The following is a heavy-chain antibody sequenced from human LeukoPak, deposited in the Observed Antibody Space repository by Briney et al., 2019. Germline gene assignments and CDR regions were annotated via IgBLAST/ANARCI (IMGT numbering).Heavy chain of an antibody. J-gene: IGHJ4*02. Sequence: GESLKISCKGSGYSFTSYWIAWVRQMPGKGLEWMWIIYPRDSDTRYSPSFQGQVTISADKSISTIYLQWSSLEASDTAMYYCASTASIIGGSATRNFDYWGQGTLVTVSS. CDR1: GYSFTSYW. D-gene: IGHD3-3*02. CDR2: IYPRDSDT. CDR3: ASTASIIGGSATRNFDY. V-gene: IGHV5-51*01.